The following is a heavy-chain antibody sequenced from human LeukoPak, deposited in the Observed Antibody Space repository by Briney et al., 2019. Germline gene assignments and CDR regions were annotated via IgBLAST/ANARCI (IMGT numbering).Heavy chain of an antibody. Sequence: GGSLRLSCAASGFTFSSYAMSWVRQAPGKGLEWVSAISGSGGTTYYADSLKGRFSISRDNSKSTLFLQMNSLRVEDTAVYYCAKGAYDSGGYPPVTPDHWGQGTPVTVSS. CDR2: ISGSGGTT. V-gene: IGHV3-23*01. D-gene: IGHD3-10*01. J-gene: IGHJ4*02. CDR3: AKGAYDSGGYPPVTPDH. CDR1: GFTFSSYA.